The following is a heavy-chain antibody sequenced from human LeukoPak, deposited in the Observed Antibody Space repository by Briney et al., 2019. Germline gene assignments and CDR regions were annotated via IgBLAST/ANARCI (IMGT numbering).Heavy chain of an antibody. J-gene: IGHJ4*02. D-gene: IGHD4-23*01. CDR2: INPNSGGT. CDR1: GYTFTVYY. CDR3: ARGGYGGNFLDY. Sequence: ASVKVCCTAAGYTFTVYYMHWVRQAPGQGLGWMGWINPNSGGTNYAQKFQGRVTMTRDTSISTAYMELSRLRSDDTAVYYCARGGYGGNFLDYWGQGTLVTVSS. V-gene: IGHV1-2*02.